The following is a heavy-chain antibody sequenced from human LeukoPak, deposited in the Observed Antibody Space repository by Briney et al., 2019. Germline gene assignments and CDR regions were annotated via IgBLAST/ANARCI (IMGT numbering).Heavy chain of an antibody. CDR2: IYYSGST. CDR3: ARGREWELPYFDY. Sequence: SETLSLTCTVSGGSISSGGYSWSWIRQHPGKGLEWIGYIYYSGSTYYNPSLKSRVTISVDTSKNQFSLKLSSVTAADTAVYYCARGREWELPYFDYWGQGTLVTVSS. CDR1: GGSISSGGYS. D-gene: IGHD1-26*01. J-gene: IGHJ4*02. V-gene: IGHV4-31*03.